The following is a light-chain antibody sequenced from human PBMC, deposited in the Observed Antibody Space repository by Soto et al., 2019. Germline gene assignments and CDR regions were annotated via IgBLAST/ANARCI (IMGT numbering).Light chain of an antibody. CDR3: QQRSNWPALT. CDR1: QSISDW. Sequence: DIQMTQSPSTLSASVGDRVTITCRASQSISDWLAWFQQKPGKAPKLMIYDASSLESGVPSRFSGSGSGTEFTLTINSLQPEDFATYYCQQRSNWPALTFGGGTKLEIK. CDR2: DAS. J-gene: IGKJ4*01. V-gene: IGKV1-5*01.